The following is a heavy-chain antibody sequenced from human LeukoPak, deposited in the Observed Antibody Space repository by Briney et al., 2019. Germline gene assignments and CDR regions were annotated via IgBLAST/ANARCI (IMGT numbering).Heavy chain of an antibody. J-gene: IGHJ4*02. Sequence: PGGSLRLSCAASGFTLRSYAMSWVRQAPGKGLEWVSTISGSGGSTYYGDSVKGRSTISRDNSKNTVYLQMNSLRAEDTAVYYCARGNWEPSDYWGQGTLVTVSS. CDR3: ARGNWEPSDY. CDR1: GFTLRSYA. D-gene: IGHD1-14*01. CDR2: ISGSGGST. V-gene: IGHV3-23*01.